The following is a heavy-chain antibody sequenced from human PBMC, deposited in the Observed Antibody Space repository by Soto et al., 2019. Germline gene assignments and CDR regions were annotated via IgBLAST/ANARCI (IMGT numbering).Heavy chain of an antibody. CDR2: INPNSGGT. CDR3: ARRKGDYYDSSGYHYYFDY. Sequence: ASVKVSCKASGYTFTDYYVHWVRQAPGQGLEWMGWINPNSGGTKSAQKFQGRVTMNRDTSISTACMELSRLRSDDTAVYYCARRKGDYYDSSGYHYYFDYWGQGTLVTVSS. D-gene: IGHD3-22*01. CDR1: GYTFTDYY. J-gene: IGHJ4*02. V-gene: IGHV1-2*02.